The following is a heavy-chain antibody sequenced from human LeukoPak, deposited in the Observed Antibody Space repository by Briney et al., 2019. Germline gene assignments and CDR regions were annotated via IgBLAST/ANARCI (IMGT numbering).Heavy chain of an antibody. CDR2: IYSGGST. CDR1: GFTVSSNY. CDR3: ARGRWLQNFYYFDY. V-gene: IGHV3-53*01. Sequence: GGSLRLSCAASGFTVSSNYMSWVRQAPGKGLEWVAVIYSGGSTYYADSVKGRFTISRDNSKNTLYLQMNSLRAEDTAVYYCARGRWLQNFYYFDYWGQGTLVTVSS. J-gene: IGHJ4*02. D-gene: IGHD5-24*01.